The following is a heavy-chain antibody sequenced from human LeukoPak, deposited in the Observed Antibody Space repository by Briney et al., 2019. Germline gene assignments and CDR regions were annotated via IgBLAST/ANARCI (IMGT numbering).Heavy chain of an antibody. CDR1: GYTFTSYG. D-gene: IGHD2-21*02. J-gene: IGHJ6*03. V-gene: IGHV1-18*01. CDR3: ARRRSYCGGDCSYYYYYMDV. Sequence: GASVKVSCKASGYTFTSYGISWVRQAPGQGLEWMGWISAYNGNTNYAQKLQGRVTMTTDTSTSTAYMELRSLRSDDTAVYYCARRRSYCGGDCSYYYYYMDVWGKGTTVTVSS. CDR2: ISAYNGNT.